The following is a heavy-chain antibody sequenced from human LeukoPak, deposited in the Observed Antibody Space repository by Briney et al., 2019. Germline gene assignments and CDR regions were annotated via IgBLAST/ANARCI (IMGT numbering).Heavy chain of an antibody. Sequence: GESLKISCKGSGYSFTSYWIGWVRQMPGKGLEWMGIIYPGDSDTRYSPSFQCQVTISADKSSSTAYLQWSSLKASDTAMCYCARQRYGDYDRGAFDIWGQGTMVTVSS. CDR3: ARQRYGDYDRGAFDI. J-gene: IGHJ3*02. V-gene: IGHV5-51*01. CDR1: GYSFTSYW. D-gene: IGHD4-17*01. CDR2: IYPGDSDT.